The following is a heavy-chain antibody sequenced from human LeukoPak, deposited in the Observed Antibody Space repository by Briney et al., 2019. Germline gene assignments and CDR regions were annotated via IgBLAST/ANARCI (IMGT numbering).Heavy chain of an antibody. Sequence: GGSLRLSCAASGFTFTNFEMNWVRQAPGKGLGWVSYISYSGSTTSYADSVKGRFTISRDNAKNSLYLQMNSLRAEDTAVYYCARAGPPAFDPWGQGTLVTVSS. V-gene: IGHV3-48*03. J-gene: IGHJ5*02. CDR2: ISYSGSTT. CDR3: ARAGPPAFDP. CDR1: GFTFTNFE.